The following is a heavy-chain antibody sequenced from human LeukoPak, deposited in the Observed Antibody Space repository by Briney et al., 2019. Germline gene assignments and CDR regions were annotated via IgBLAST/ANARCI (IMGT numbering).Heavy chain of an antibody. D-gene: IGHD4-17*01. CDR3: SRGGYGDYNNWFDP. CDR2: IWYNGSNK. Sequence: PGRSLRLSCAASGFTFSSFAMHWVRQAPGKGLEWVADIWYNGSNKYYAEPVKGRFTISRDNSRNTLYLQMNSLRAEDTAVYYCSRGGYGDYNNWFDPWGQGTLVIVSS. V-gene: IGHV3-33*01. CDR1: GFTFSSFA. J-gene: IGHJ5*02.